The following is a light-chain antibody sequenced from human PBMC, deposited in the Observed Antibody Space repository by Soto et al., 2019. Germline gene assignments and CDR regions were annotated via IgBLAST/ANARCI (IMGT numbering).Light chain of an antibody. CDR2: DND. V-gene: IGLV1-51*01. CDR3: GTWDSDLSNGV. CDR1: SFNIGNNY. J-gene: IGLJ3*02. Sequence: QAVLTQPPSVSAAPGQKVTISCSGSSFNIGNNYVSWYQQVPGIAPTLLIYDNDKRPSGIPDRFSGSKSGTSATLVITGLQTGDEAEYYCGTWDSDLSNGVFGGGTK.